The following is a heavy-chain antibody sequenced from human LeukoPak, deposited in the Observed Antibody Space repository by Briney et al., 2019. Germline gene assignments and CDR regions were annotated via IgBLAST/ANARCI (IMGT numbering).Heavy chain of an antibody. CDR1: GFTLSTYY. Sequence: RGSLRLSCAASGFTLSTYYMNWVRRAPGKGLEWVSIIYSGGTTYYADSVKGRFTISRDTSKNTLSLQMNSLRAEDTAVYFCARVGDHFHWNLDLWGRGTLVTVSS. J-gene: IGHJ2*01. V-gene: IGHV3-53*01. CDR3: ARVGDHFHWNLDL. CDR2: IYSGGTT. D-gene: IGHD5-24*01.